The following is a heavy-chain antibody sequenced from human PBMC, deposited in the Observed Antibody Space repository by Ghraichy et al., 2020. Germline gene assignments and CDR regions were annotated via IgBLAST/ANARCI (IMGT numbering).Heavy chain of an antibody. CDR3: ATHTYYYDSSGYYYRGLFDP. J-gene: IGHJ5*02. Sequence: SETLSLTCAVYGGSFSGYYWSWIRQPPGKGLEWIGEINHSGSTNYNPSLKSRVTISVDTSKNQFSLKLSSVTAADTAVYYCATHTYYYDSSGYYYRGLFDPWGQGTLVTVSS. CDR2: INHSGST. V-gene: IGHV4-34*01. D-gene: IGHD3-22*01. CDR1: GGSFSGYY.